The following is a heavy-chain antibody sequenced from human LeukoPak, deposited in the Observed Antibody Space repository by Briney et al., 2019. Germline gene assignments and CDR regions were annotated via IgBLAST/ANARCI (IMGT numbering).Heavy chain of an antibody. CDR3: ARELWACSSGWYGSWFDP. CDR2: INHSGST. J-gene: IGHJ5*02. Sequence: PSETLSLTCAVYGGSFSGYYWSWIRQPPGKGLEWIGEINHSGSTNYNPSLKSRVTISVDTSKNQFSLKLSSVTAADTAVYYCARELWACSSGWYGSWFDPWGQGTLVTVSS. V-gene: IGHV4-34*01. D-gene: IGHD6-19*01. CDR1: GGSFSGYY.